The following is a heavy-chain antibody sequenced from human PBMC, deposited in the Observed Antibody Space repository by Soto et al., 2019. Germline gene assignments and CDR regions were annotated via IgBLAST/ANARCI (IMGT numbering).Heavy chain of an antibody. CDR2: IYYSGST. Sequence: SETLSLTCTVSGGSISSGDCYWSWIRQPPGKGLEWIGYIYYSGSTYYNPSLKSRVTISVDTSKNQFSLKLSSVTAADTAVYYCARYYYGSGSSFDYWGQGTLVTVSS. D-gene: IGHD3-10*01. CDR1: GGSISSGDCY. V-gene: IGHV4-30-4*01. J-gene: IGHJ4*02. CDR3: ARYYYGSGSSFDY.